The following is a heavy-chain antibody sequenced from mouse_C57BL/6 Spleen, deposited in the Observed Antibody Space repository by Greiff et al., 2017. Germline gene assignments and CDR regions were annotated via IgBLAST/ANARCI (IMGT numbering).Heavy chain of an antibody. V-gene: IGHV5-6*01. D-gene: IGHD2-4*01. CDR2: ISSGGSYT. CDR3: ARHKDYDAIYWYFDV. CDR1: GFTFSSYG. Sequence: DVHLVESGGDLVKPGGSLKLSCAASGFTFSSYGMSWVRQTPDKRLEWVATISSGGSYTYYPDSVKGRFTISRDNAKNTLYLQMSSLKSEDTAMYYCARHKDYDAIYWYFDVWGTGTTVTVSS. J-gene: IGHJ1*03.